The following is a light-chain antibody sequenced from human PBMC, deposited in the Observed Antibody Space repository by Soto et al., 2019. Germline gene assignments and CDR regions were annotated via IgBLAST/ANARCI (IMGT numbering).Light chain of an antibody. Sequence: DIQLTQSPSFLSASVGDRVTITCRASQGISSYLVWYQQKPGKAPKLLIYAASTLQSGVPSRFSGSGSGTEFTLTISSLQPEDFATYYCQQLNSYPATFGGGTKVEIK. V-gene: IGKV1-9*01. J-gene: IGKJ4*01. CDR3: QQLNSYPAT. CDR1: QGISSY. CDR2: AAS.